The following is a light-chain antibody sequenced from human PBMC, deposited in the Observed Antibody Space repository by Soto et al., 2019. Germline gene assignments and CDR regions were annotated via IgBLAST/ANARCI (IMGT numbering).Light chain of an antibody. Sequence: EIGLTQSPCALSFPLRERATLSCRASQSVSSSFLAWYQQKRGQPPRLLIYGASNRATGIPDRFSGSGSGTDFTLTLSRVEPDDFAVYYCQHFRAFGQGTRLEIK. CDR1: QSVSSSF. V-gene: IGKV3-20*01. CDR3: QHFRA. CDR2: GAS. J-gene: IGKJ5*01.